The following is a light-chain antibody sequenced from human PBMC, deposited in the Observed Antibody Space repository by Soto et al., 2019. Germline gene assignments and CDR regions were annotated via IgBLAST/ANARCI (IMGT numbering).Light chain of an antibody. CDR2: GAS. Sequence: EIVLTQSPGTLSLSPGERATLSCRASQSVSSSYLAWYQQKPGQAPRLVIYGASSWATGIPDRFSGSGSGTDFTLTISRLEPEHFAVYYCQQYGSAPRTFGQGTKVEIK. V-gene: IGKV3-20*01. CDR1: QSVSSSY. J-gene: IGKJ1*01. CDR3: QQYGSAPRT.